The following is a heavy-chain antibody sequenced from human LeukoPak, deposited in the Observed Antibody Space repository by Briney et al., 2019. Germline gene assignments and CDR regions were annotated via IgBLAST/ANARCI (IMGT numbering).Heavy chain of an antibody. CDR1: GGSFSGYY. D-gene: IGHD2-2*01. CDR3: ARQPIVVVPAATGNWFDP. V-gene: IGHV4-34*01. CDR2: INHSGST. Sequence: PSETLSLTCAVYGGSFSGYYWSWIRQPPGKGLEWIGEINHSGSTNYNPSLKSRVTISVDTSKNQFSLKLSSVTAADTAVYYCARQPIVVVPAATGNWFDPWGQGTLVTVSS. J-gene: IGHJ5*02.